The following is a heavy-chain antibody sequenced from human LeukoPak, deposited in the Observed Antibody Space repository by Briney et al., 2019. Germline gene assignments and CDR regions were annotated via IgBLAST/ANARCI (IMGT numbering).Heavy chain of an antibody. D-gene: IGHD5-24*01. CDR1: GGTFSSYA. V-gene: IGHV1-69*13. CDR3: ASVEMATTYYYYYMDV. CDR2: IIPIFGTA. J-gene: IGHJ6*03. Sequence: SVKVSCKASGGTFSSYAISWARQAPGQGLEWMGGIIPIFGTANYAQKFQGRVTITADESTSTAYMELSSLRSEDTAVYYCASVEMATTYYYYYMDVWGKGTTVTVSS.